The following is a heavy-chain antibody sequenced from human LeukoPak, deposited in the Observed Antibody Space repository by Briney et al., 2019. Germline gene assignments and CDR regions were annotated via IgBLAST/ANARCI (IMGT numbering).Heavy chain of an antibody. V-gene: IGHV3-7*01. CDR1: GFTFTKYW. CDR2: IKQDGSEK. Sequence: GGSLRLSCAASGFTFTKYWMTWVRQAPGKGRECVANIKQDGSEKLYVDSVKGRFTISRDNAKNSVDLQTNRLGGEDTAVYYCARGLDCRSTSCYLDNWGQGTLVTVSS. CDR3: ARGLDCRSTSCYLDN. J-gene: IGHJ4*02. D-gene: IGHD2-2*01.